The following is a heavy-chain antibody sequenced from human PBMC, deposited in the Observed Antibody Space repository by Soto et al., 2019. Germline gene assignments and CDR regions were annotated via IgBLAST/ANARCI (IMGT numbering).Heavy chain of an antibody. CDR3: AKGGRQWLVTSDFNY. CDR2: VSHDGRNT. D-gene: IGHD6-19*01. V-gene: IGHV3-30*18. Sequence: VQLVESGGGVVQPGRSLRLSCAASGFTFSDYAMHWVRQAPGKGLEWVAVVSHDGRNTHYADSVKGRFTISRDSSKNTVSLEMTILRAEDTAVYYCAKGGRQWLVTSDFNYWGQGARVTVSS. CDR1: GFTFSDYA. J-gene: IGHJ4*02.